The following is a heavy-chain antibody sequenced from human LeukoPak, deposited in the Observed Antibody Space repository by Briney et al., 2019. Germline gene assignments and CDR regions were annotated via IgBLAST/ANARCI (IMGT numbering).Heavy chain of an antibody. CDR1: GYTFTSYG. Sequence: ASVKVSCKASGYTFTSYGISWVRQAPGQGLEWMGWISAYNGNTNYAQKLRGRVTMTTDTSTSTAYMELRSLRSDDTAVYYCARESGIVGSTGGDYWGQGTLVTVSS. V-gene: IGHV1-18*01. CDR2: ISAYNGNT. CDR3: ARESGIVGSTGGDY. D-gene: IGHD1-26*01. J-gene: IGHJ4*02.